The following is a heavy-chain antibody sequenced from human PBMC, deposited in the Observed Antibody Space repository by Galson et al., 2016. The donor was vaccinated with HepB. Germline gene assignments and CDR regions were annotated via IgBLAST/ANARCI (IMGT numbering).Heavy chain of an antibody. V-gene: IGHV4-59*11. CDR3: ATQRRGYSFAIYGIDV. Sequence: SETLSLTCTVSGGSISTHFWTWIRQPPGKGLECIGYISSSGSTYYSPSFKNRVTIAVDTSKNEVSLTLSSLTAADTAVYYCATQRRGYSFAIYGIDVWGQGTTVIVSS. D-gene: IGHD5-18*01. J-gene: IGHJ6*02. CDR2: ISSSGST. CDR1: GGSISTHF.